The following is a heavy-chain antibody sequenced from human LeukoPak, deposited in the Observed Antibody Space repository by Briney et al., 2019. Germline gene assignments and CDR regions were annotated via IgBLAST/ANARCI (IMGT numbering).Heavy chain of an antibody. CDR3: ARLSGYDSSGYYYLYYFDY. CDR1: GGSISSYY. Sequence: SETLSLTCTVSGGSISSYYWSWIRQPPGKGLEWIGYIYYSGSTNYNPSLKSRVTISVDKSKNQCSLKLSSVTAADTAVYYCARLSGYDSSGYYYLYYFDYWGQGTLVTVSS. CDR2: IYYSGST. V-gene: IGHV4-59*01. D-gene: IGHD3-22*01. J-gene: IGHJ4*02.